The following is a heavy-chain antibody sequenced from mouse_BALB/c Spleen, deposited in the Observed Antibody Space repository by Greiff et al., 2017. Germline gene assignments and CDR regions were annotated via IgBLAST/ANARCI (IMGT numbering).Heavy chain of an antibody. V-gene: IGHV6-3*01. Sequence: EVMLVESGGGLVQPGGSMKLSCVASGFTFSSYWMSWVRQSPEKGLEWVAEIRLKSDNYATHYAESVKGKFTISRDDSKSRLYLQMNSLRAEDTGIYYCTDGKGFAYWGQGTLVTVSA. CDR3: TDGKGFAY. CDR2: IRLKSDNYAT. J-gene: IGHJ3*01. CDR1: GFTFSSYW.